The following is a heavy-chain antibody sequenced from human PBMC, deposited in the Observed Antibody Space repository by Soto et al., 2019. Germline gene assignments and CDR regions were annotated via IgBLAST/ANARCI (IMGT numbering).Heavy chain of an antibody. Sequence: QPGGSMEISCAASGLSFSSYGMHWVRQAPGKGLEWVAVIWYDGSNKYYADSVKGRFTISRDNSKNTLYLQMNSLRAEDTAVYYCARDLVYYDSSGSPAYWGQGTLVTVSS. CDR3: ARDLVYYDSSGSPAY. D-gene: IGHD3-22*01. J-gene: IGHJ4*02. CDR2: IWYDGSNK. V-gene: IGHV3-33*01. CDR1: GLSFSSYG.